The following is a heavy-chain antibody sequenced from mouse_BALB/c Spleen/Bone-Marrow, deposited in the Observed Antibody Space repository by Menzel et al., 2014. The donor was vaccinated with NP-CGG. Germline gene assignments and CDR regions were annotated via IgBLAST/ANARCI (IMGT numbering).Heavy chain of an antibody. CDR2: INPYNDGT. V-gene: IGHV1-14*01. J-gene: IGHJ2*01. D-gene: IGHD2-14*01. CDR1: GYTFTSYV. Sequence: EVQLQQSGPELVKPGASVKMSCKASGYTFTSYVMHWVKQKPGQGLEWIGYINPYNDGTKYNEKFKGMATLTSDRSSSTAYMELSSLTSEDSTVYYCAKGGNYRYDFDYWGQGTTLTVSS. CDR3: AKGGNYRYDFDY.